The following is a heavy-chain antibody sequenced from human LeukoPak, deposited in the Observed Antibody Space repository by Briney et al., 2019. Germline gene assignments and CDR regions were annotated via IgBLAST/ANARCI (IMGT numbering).Heavy chain of an antibody. J-gene: IGHJ4*02. D-gene: IGHD5-24*01. Sequence: GGSLRLSCAASGFTFSSYAMHWVRQAPGKGLEWVAVISYDGSNKYYADSVKGRFTISRDNSKNTLYLQMNSLRAEDTAVYYCARATVEMATIYLPTGCWGQGTLVTVSS. CDR1: GFTFSSYA. CDR2: ISYDGSNK. V-gene: IGHV3-30-3*01. CDR3: ARATVEMATIYLPTGC.